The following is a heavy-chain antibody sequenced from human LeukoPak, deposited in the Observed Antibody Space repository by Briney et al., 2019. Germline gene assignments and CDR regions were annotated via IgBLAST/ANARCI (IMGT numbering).Heavy chain of an antibody. CDR3: ARGRGYCSSTSCYAGWFDP. J-gene: IGHJ5*02. Sequence: PSETLSLTCAVYGGSFSGYYWSWIRRPPGKGLGWIGEINHSGSTNYNPSLKSRVTISVDTSKNQFSLKLSSVTAADTAVYYCARGRGYCSSTSCYAGWFDPWGQGTLVTVSS. D-gene: IGHD2-2*01. CDR1: GGSFSGYY. CDR2: INHSGST. V-gene: IGHV4-34*01.